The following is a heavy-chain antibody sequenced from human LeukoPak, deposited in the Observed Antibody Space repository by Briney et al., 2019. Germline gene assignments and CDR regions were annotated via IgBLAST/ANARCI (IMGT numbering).Heavy chain of an antibody. CDR3: ARGLMMAVAGRGEFHY. J-gene: IGHJ4*02. Sequence: SETLSLTCTVSGGSISPYHWSWIRQPPGKGLEWIGYIYYSGSTNYNPSLKSRVTISVDTSKNQFSLRLSSVTAADTAVYYCARGLMMAVAGRGEFHYWGQGTLVTVSS. CDR1: GGSISPYH. D-gene: IGHD6-13*01. CDR2: IYYSGST. V-gene: IGHV4-59*01.